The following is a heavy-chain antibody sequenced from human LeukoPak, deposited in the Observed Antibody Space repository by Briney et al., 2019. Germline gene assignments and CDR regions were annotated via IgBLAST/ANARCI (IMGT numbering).Heavy chain of an antibody. Sequence: PGGSLRLSCAASGLTFDDYGMSWVRQAPGKGLEWVSGINWNGGSTGYADSVKGRFTISRDNAKNSLYLQMNSLRAEDTALYYCARDGEIFRPEDDYGDYPKYYYYYYMDVWGKGTTVTVSS. V-gene: IGHV3-20*04. CDR1: GLTFDDYG. D-gene: IGHD4-17*01. CDR2: INWNGGST. J-gene: IGHJ6*03. CDR3: ARDGEIFRPEDDYGDYPKYYYYYYMDV.